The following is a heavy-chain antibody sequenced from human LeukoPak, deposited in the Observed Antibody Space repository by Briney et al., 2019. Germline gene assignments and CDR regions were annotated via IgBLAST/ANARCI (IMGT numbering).Heavy chain of an antibody. V-gene: IGHV4-4*02. CDR3: ATPTYFDILSGG. CDR1: GDSISNNHW. Sequence: SETLSLTCAVSGDSISNNHWWSWVRQSPEKGLEWIGEIHHSGSTTYNPSLKSRVTISVDKSKNQISLKLRSVTAADTPVYYCATPTYFDILSGGWGQGTLVTVSS. D-gene: IGHD3-9*01. J-gene: IGHJ4*02. CDR2: IHHSGST.